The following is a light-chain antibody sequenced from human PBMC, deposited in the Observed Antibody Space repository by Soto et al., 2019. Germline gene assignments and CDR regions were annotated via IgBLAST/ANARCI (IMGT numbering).Light chain of an antibody. CDR1: SSDVGGYNY. CDR3: SASTSSSTLALYD. CDR2: DVS. J-gene: IGLJ1*01. Sequence: SVLTQPASVSGSPGQSITISCTGTSSDVGGYNYVSWYQQHPGKAPKLMIYDVSNRPSGVSNRFSGSKSGNTASLTISGLQAEDEAYYYCSASTSSSTLALYDFGPGTNVTVL. V-gene: IGLV2-14*01.